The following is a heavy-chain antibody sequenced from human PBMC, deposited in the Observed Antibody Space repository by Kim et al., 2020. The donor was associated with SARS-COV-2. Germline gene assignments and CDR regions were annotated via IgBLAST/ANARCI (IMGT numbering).Heavy chain of an antibody. Sequence: SETLSLTCTVSGGSMSTYYWTWIRQPPGKGLEWIGYVYSSGSTSYNPSLNSRVTISVDTSKNQFSLKLTSVTAADTAMYYCARLGYFDWPGWWYFEYWGQGALVTVSS. D-gene: IGHD3-9*01. V-gene: IGHV4-59*12. CDR3: ARLGYFDWPGWWYFEY. CDR1: GGSMSTYY. CDR2: VYSSGST. J-gene: IGHJ4*02.